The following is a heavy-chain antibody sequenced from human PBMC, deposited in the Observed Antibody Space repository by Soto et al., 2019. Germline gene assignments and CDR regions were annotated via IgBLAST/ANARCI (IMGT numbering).Heavy chain of an antibody. J-gene: IGHJ6*02. Sequence: QVQVVESGGGVVQPGRSLRLSCAASGFTFNSYAMHWVRQAPGKGLEWVAVISSDGSRKYYADSVKGRLTISRDNTKNTLYLQINSLRAEDAAIYYCAKGQHCSSTSCYFYYYGVDVWGQGTTVAVSS. V-gene: IGHV3-30*18. D-gene: IGHD2-2*01. CDR3: AKGQHCSSTSCYFYYYGVDV. CDR2: ISSDGSRK. CDR1: GFTFNSYA.